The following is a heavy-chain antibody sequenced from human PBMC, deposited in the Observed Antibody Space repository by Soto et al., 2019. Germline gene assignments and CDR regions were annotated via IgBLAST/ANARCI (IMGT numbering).Heavy chain of an antibody. CDR1: GFTFSSYS. D-gene: IGHD3-9*01. CDR3: ARVLRYFDWLWPGYYGMDV. J-gene: IGHJ6*02. CDR2: ISSSSSTI. V-gene: IGHV3-48*01. Sequence: PGGSLRLSCAASGFTFSSYSMNWVRQAPGKGLEWVSYISSSSSTIYYADSVKGRFTISRDNAKNSLYLQMNSLRAEDTAVYYCARVLRYFDWLWPGYYGMDVWGQGTTVTV.